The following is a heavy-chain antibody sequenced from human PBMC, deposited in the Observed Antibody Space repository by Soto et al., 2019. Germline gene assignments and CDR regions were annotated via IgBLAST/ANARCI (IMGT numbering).Heavy chain of an antibody. CDR2: IFYSGST. Sequence: SETLSLTCNVSGGSISSSRSYWAWIRQPPGKGLEWIANIFYSGSTNYNPSLKSRVTISVDTSKNQFSLKLSSVTAADTAVYYCAGAGNVLNAFDIWGQGTMVTVSS. D-gene: IGHD3-10*01. J-gene: IGHJ3*02. CDR3: AGAGNVLNAFDI. CDR1: GGSISSSRSY. V-gene: IGHV4-39*07.